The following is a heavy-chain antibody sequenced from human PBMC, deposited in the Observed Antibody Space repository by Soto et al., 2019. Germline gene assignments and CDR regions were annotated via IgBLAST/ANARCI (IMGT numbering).Heavy chain of an antibody. D-gene: IGHD2-15*01. CDR3: AHKGGRGAGMDV. V-gene: IGHV2-5*02. Sequence: QITLKESGPTLVKPTQTLTLTCTFSGFSVSTSGVGVAWIRQSPGKALEWLALIYWDNDKRYSPFLQSRVTITKETSKNQVVLTMTNMDPVDTATYYCAHKGGRGAGMDVWGQGTTVTVSS. J-gene: IGHJ6*02. CDR2: IYWDNDK. CDR1: GFSVSTSGVG.